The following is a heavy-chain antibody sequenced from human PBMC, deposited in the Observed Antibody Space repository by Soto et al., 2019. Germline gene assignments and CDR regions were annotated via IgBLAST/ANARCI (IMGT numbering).Heavy chain of an antibody. Sequence: LKISCKGSGXSFTSYWIGWVRQMPGKGLEWMGIIYPGDSDTRYSPSFQGQVTISADKSISTAYLQWSSLKASDTAMYYCARHTAQYCSGRSCYNNWFDPWGQGTLVTVSS. CDR1: GXSFTSYW. J-gene: IGHJ5*02. CDR3: ARHTAQYCSGRSCYNNWFDP. V-gene: IGHV5-51*01. D-gene: IGHD2-15*01. CDR2: IYPGDSDT.